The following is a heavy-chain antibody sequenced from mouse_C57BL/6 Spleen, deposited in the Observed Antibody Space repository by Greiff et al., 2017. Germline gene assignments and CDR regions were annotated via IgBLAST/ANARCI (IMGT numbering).Heavy chain of an antibody. CDR3: ARGGDDGYCLDY. CDR2: INYDGSST. CDR1: GFTFSDYY. J-gene: IGHJ2*01. V-gene: IGHV5-16*01. Sequence: DVMLVESEGGLVQPGSSMKLSCTASGFTFSDYYMAWVRQVPEKGLEWVANINYDGSSTYYMDSLKSRFIISIDNAKNILYLQMSSLKSEDTATYYCARGGDDGYCLDYWGQGTTLTVSS. D-gene: IGHD2-3*01.